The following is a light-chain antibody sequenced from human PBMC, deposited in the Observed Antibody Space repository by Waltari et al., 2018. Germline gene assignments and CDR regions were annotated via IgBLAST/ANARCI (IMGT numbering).Light chain of an antibody. CDR2: GKN. Sequence: SSALPQDPAVSVALGQTVLTTCQGDSLLSYSAILYQQKPGQAPVLVIYGKNNRPSGIPDRFSGSSSGNTASLTITGAQAEDEADYYCNSRDSSGNHLVVFGGGTKLTVL. V-gene: IGLV3-19*01. J-gene: IGLJ2*01. CDR3: NSRDSSGNHLVV. CDR1: SLLSYS.